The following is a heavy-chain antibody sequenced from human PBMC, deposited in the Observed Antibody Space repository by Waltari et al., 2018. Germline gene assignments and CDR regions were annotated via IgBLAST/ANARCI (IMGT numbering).Heavy chain of an antibody. V-gene: IGHV4-34*01. CDR2: IDHNEDT. Sequence: QVHLQQWGAGPLKPSETLSLTCAVYGGSFRGCYWSWIRQPPGKGLEWVGQIDHNEDTTYNPSLKDRVTISLDTSKRKFSLTLTSVTAADTAVYYCASTPLFYYDTSGYYFWGQGAPVTVSS. CDR3: ASTPLFYYDTSGYYF. CDR1: GGSFRGCY. D-gene: IGHD3-22*01. J-gene: IGHJ4*02.